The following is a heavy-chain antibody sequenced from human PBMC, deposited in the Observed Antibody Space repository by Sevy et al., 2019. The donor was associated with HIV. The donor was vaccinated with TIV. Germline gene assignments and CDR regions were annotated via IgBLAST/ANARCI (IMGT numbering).Heavy chain of an antibody. Sequence: GGSLRLSCAASEFTFSSYAMSWVRQAPGKGLEWVSSISGSGRYTYYADSVEGRFTISRDNSKNTLYVQMNSLRAEDTAVYYCAKGFCSGGTCPRDYYYYGIDVRGQGTTVTVSS. CDR3: AKGFCSGGTCPRDYYYYGIDV. CDR1: EFTFSSYA. V-gene: IGHV3-23*01. J-gene: IGHJ6*02. D-gene: IGHD2-15*01. CDR2: ISGSGRYT.